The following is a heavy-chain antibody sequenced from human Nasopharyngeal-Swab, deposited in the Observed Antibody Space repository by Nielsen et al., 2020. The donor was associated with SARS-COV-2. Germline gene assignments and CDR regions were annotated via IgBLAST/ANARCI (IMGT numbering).Heavy chain of an antibody. CDR3: ARALEYSSSSWDY. CDR2: IYNGGTT. CDR1: GFTVSSNY. Sequence: GESLKISCAASGFTVSSNYMSWVRQAPGKGLEWVSVIYNGGTTYYADSVKGRFTISRDNSKNTLYLQMNSLRAEDTAVYYCARALEYSSSSWDYWGQGTLVTVSS. D-gene: IGHD6-6*01. V-gene: IGHV3-53*01. J-gene: IGHJ4*02.